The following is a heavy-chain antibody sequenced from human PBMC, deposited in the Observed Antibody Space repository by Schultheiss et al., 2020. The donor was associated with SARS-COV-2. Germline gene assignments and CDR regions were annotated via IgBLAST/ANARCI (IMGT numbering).Heavy chain of an antibody. V-gene: IGHV4-61*01. J-gene: IGHJ5*02. D-gene: IGHD2-15*01. CDR3: ARDSLMGYLSWFDP. Sequence: SETLSLTCTVSGGSVSSGSYYWSWIRQPPGKGLEWIGYIYYSGSTNYNPSLKSRVTISVDTSKNQFSLKLSSVTAADTSVYYCARDSLMGYLSWFDPWGQGTLVTVSS. CDR1: GGSVSSGSYY. CDR2: IYYSGST.